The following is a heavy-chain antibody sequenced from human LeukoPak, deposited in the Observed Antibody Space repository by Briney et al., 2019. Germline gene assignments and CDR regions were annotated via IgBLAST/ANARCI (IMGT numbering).Heavy chain of an antibody. J-gene: IGHJ4*02. CDR3: ARDGPQCSSTSCYYDD. CDR1: GYTFSSYG. D-gene: IGHD2-2*01. Sequence: ASVKVSCKASGYTFSSYGITWVRQAPGQGLEWMGWISPYDGTTNYAQNLQGRVTMATDTSMSTAYLELGSLGSADTAVYYCARDGPQCSSTSCYYDDWGQGTLVTVSS. CDR2: ISPYDGTT. V-gene: IGHV1-18*04.